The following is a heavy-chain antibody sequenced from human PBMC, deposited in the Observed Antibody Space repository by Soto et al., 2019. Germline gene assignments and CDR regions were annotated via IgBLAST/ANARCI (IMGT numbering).Heavy chain of an antibody. CDR2: IHHSGST. CDR3: ARDQGGDPGD. CDR1: GVSIRSDNW. D-gene: IGHD6-25*01. Sequence: QVQLQESGPGLVRPSGTVSLTCAVSGVSIRSDNWGSWVRQPPGKALEWIGEIHHSGSTNYNPSLKSRVTMSVVPTKDLFSLTLNSVTAADTAFYYCARDQGGDPGDWGQGTLVSVSS. V-gene: IGHV4-4*02. J-gene: IGHJ4*02.